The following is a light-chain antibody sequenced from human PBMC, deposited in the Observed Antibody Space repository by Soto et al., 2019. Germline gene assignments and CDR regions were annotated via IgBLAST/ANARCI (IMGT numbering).Light chain of an antibody. V-gene: IGKV3-15*01. CDR2: GAS. Sequence: EIVLTQSPAILSVSPLERVNLXFRASQSVSNNLAWYQHKPGLSARLLIYGASTRATGIPARFSGSGSGTEFTLTITSLQPEDFAVYYCQQYNYLITFGQGTRLENK. CDR1: QSVSNN. CDR3: QQYNYLIT. J-gene: IGKJ5*01.